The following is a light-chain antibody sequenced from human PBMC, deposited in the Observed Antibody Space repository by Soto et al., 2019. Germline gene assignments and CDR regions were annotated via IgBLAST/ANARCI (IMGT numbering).Light chain of an antibody. Sequence: EIVITQSPATLSVSPGERATLSCRASQSVSSYLAWYQQKPGQAPRLLIYDASNRATGIPARFSGSGSGTDFTLTISSLEPEDFAVYYCQQRSNWLTFGGGTKV. V-gene: IGKV3-11*01. CDR1: QSVSSY. J-gene: IGKJ4*01. CDR3: QQRSNWLT. CDR2: DAS.